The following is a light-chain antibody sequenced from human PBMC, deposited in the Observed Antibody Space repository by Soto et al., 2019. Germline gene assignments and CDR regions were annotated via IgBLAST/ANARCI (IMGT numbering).Light chain of an antibody. Sequence: QLVLTPSSSASASLGSSVKLTCSLPSGHSNNIIAWHQQQPGKAPRYLMKLERSGSYTQGSGVPDRFSGSSSGADRYLTISSLQSEEEADYYCQTWDSNTHSPFGGGTQLTVL. J-gene: IGLJ2*01. V-gene: IGLV4-60*03. CDR3: QTWDSNTHSP. CDR2: LERSGSY. CDR1: SGHSNNI.